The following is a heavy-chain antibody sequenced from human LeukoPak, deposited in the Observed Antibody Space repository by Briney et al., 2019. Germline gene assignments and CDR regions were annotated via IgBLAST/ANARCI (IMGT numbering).Heavy chain of an antibody. CDR3: TRGTTTWGSGSPPMDV. Sequence: GSLRLSCTASGFTVGNYEMNWVRQAPAKGLEWISYISSSGSTIDYADSVKGRFTTSRDNAKNSLYLQMNSLRAEDTAVYFCTRGTTTWGSGSPPMDVWGKGTTATISS. J-gene: IGHJ6*03. V-gene: IGHV3-48*03. CDR2: ISSSGSTI. D-gene: IGHD3-10*01. CDR1: GFTVGNYE.